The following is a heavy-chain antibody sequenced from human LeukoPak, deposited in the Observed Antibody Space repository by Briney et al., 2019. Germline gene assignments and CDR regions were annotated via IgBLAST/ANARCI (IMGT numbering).Heavy chain of an antibody. J-gene: IGHJ4*02. Sequence: PSETLSLTCAVHGGSFSGYYWSWIRQPPGKGLERIGEINHSGSTNYNPSLKSRVTISVDTSKNQFSLKLSSVTAADTAVYYCARHPGYLYSRRYFDYWGQGTLVTVSS. CDR2: INHSGST. V-gene: IGHV4-34*01. CDR1: GGSFSGYY. CDR3: ARHPGYLYSRRYFDY. D-gene: IGHD6-13*01.